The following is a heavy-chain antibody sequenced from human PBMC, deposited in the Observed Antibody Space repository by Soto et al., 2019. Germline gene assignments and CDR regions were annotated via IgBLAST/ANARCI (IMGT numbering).Heavy chain of an antibody. CDR1: GGSISSYY. J-gene: IGHJ5*02. D-gene: IGHD3-10*02. CDR3: ATEPLRLGSGSYNNRVPCFDP. V-gene: IGHV4-59*01. CDR2: IYYSGST. Sequence: ETLSLTCTVSGGSISSYYWSGVRQPPGHRLAGIGYIYYSGSTNYNPSLKSRVTISVDTSKNQFSLKLSSVTAADTAVYYCATEPLRLGSGSYNNRVPCFDPWGQGTPVTVSS.